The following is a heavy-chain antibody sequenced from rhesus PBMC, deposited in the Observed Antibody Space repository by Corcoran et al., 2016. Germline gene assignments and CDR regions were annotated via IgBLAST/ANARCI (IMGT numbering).Heavy chain of an antibody. D-gene: IGHD4-23*01. CDR3: ASIKYTNYVSDY. CDR2: DNGNSGST. J-gene: IGHJ4*01. V-gene: IGHV4-80*01. Sequence: QVQLQESGPGLVKPSETLSLTCTVSGASISSDWWSWIRQPPGKGLDGIGEDNGNSGSTNHNPPHKSRGTISKDASKNQFSLKLTSVTAADTAVYYCASIKYTNYVSDYWGQGVLVTVSS. CDR1: GASISSDW.